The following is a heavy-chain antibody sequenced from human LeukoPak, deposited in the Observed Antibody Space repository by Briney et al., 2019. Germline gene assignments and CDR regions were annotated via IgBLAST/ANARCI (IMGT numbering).Heavy chain of an antibody. V-gene: IGHV1-46*01. J-gene: IGHJ6*03. CDR3: ASTGSGSYYYYYYMDV. CDR1: GYTFTSYY. Sequence: ASVKVSCKASGYTFTSYYMHWVRQAPGQGLEWMGIINPSGGSTSYAQKFQGRVTMARDTSTSTVYMELSSLRSEDTAVYYCASTGSGSYYYYYYMDVWGKGTTVTVSS. CDR2: INPSGGST. D-gene: IGHD1-26*01.